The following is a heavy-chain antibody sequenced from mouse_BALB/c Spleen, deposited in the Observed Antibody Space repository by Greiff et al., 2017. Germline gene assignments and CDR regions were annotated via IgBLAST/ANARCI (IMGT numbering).Heavy chain of an antibody. Sequence: DVMLVESGGGLVQPGESMKLSCESNEYEFHSHDMSWVRKTPEKRLELVAAINSDGGSTYYPDTMERRFIISRDNTKKTLYLQMSSLRSEDTALYYCARDYRYPLAYWGQGTLVTVSA. CDR1: EYEFHSHD. D-gene: IGHD2-14*01. CDR2: INSDGGST. V-gene: IGHV5-2*01. CDR3: ARDYRYPLAY. J-gene: IGHJ3*01.